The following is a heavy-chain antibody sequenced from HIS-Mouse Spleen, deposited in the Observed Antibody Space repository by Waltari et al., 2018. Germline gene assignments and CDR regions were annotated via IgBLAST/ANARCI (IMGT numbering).Heavy chain of an antibody. V-gene: IGHV3-74*01. CDR1: GFTFSSYW. J-gene: IGHJ4*02. D-gene: IGHD6-6*01. CDR2: FTSDGSST. Sequence: EVQLVESGGGLVQPGGSLRLSWAASGFTFSSYWMHWVRQAPGKGLVWVSRFTSDGSSTSYAVSVKGRFTSSRADAKNTLYLQMNSLSAEDTAVYYCASHHIAALDYWGQGTLVTVSS. CDR3: ASHHIAALDY.